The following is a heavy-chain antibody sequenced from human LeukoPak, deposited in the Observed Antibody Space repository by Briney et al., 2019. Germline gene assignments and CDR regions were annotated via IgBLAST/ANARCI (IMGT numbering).Heavy chain of an antibody. Sequence: PSETLSLTCAVYGGSFSGYYWSWIRQPPGKGLEWIGEINHSGCTNYNPSLKSRVTISVDTSKNQFSLKLSSVTAADTAVYYCARGRSYDSSGYYRRTLFDYWGQGTLVTVSS. CDR1: GGSFSGYY. V-gene: IGHV4-34*01. CDR2: INHSGCT. J-gene: IGHJ4*02. CDR3: ARGRSYDSSGYYRRTLFDY. D-gene: IGHD3-22*01.